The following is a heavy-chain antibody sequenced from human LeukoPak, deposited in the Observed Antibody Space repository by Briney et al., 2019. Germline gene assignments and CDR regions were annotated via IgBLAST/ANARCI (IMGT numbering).Heavy chain of an antibody. J-gene: IGHJ4*02. D-gene: IGHD5-24*01. CDR2: ISGSGGST. V-gene: IGHV3-23*01. CDR3: AREVEMATITDYFDY. Sequence: GGSLRLSCAASGFTFSSYAMSWVRQAPGKGLEWVSAISGSGGSTYYADSVKGRFTISRDNAKNSLYLQMNSLRAEDTAVYYCAREVEMATITDYFDYWGQGTLVTVSS. CDR1: GFTFSSYA.